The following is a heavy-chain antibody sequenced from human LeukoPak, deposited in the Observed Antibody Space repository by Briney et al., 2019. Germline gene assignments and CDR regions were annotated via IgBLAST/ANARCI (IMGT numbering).Heavy chain of an antibody. CDR3: AREGTAMVTFDY. V-gene: IGHV3-23*01. Sequence: GGSLRLSCAATGFTFSRDAMSWVRQAPGKGLEWVSGIDESGGSIYYADSVKGRFTISRDNAKNSLYLQMNSLRAKDTAVYYCAREGTAMVTFDYWGQGTLVTVSS. CDR2: IDESGGSI. CDR1: GFTFSRDA. J-gene: IGHJ4*02. D-gene: IGHD5-18*01.